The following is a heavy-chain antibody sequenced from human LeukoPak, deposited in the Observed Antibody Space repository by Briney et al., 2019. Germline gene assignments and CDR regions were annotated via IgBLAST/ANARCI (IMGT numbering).Heavy chain of an antibody. D-gene: IGHD6-25*01. Sequence: ASVKVPCKASGYTFTGYYMHWVRQAPGQGLEWMGWINPNSGGTNYAQKFQGRVTMTRDTSISTAYMELSRLRSDDTAVYYCARAWYHRSGRGCYGMDVWGQGTTVTVSS. CDR1: GYTFTGYY. J-gene: IGHJ6*02. CDR3: ARAWYHRSGRGCYGMDV. V-gene: IGHV1-2*02. CDR2: INPNSGGT.